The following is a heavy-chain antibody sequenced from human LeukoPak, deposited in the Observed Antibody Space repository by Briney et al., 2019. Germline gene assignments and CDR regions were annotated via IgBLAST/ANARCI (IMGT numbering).Heavy chain of an antibody. J-gene: IGHJ4*02. V-gene: IGHV3-21*01. CDR3: ARFEHSSSSVDY. Sequence: GGSLRLSCAASGFTFSSYSMNWVRQAPGKGLEWVSSISSSSSYIYYADSVKGRFTISRDNAKNSLYLQMNSLRAEDTAVYYCARFEHSSSSVDYWGQGTLVTVSS. D-gene: IGHD6-6*01. CDR1: GFTFSSYS. CDR2: ISSSSSYI.